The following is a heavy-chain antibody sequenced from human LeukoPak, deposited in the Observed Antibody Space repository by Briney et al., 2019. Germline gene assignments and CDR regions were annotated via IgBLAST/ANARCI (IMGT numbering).Heavy chain of an antibody. CDR2: IKSKTDGGTT. Sequence: GGTLRLSCAASGFTFSNAWMTWVRQAPGKGLEWVGRIKSKTDGGTTDYAAPVKGRFTISRDDSKNTLYLQMNSLKTEDTAVYYCRFNGDFDAFDIWGQGTMVTVSS. CDR3: RFNGDFDAFDI. V-gene: IGHV3-15*01. J-gene: IGHJ3*02. D-gene: IGHD4-17*01. CDR1: GFTFSNAW.